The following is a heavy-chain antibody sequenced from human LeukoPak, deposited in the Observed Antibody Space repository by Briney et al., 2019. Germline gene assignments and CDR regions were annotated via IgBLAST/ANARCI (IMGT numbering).Heavy chain of an antibody. D-gene: IGHD1-26*01. Sequence: TSETLSLTCTVSGGSISGYYWSWIRQPPGKGLEWIAYIYYNGISNYNPSLKSRVIISVDSSKNQFSLKLTSVTAADTAVYYCASSGSYRFDYWGQGTLVTVSS. J-gene: IGHJ4*02. V-gene: IGHV4-59*01. CDR3: ASSGSYRFDY. CDR1: GGSISGYY. CDR2: IYYNGIS.